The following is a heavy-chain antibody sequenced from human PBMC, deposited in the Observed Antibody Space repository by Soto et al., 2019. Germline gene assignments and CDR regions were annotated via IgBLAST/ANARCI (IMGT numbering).Heavy chain of an antibody. V-gene: IGHV4-59*01. J-gene: IGHJ5*02. D-gene: IGHD6-25*01. CDR3: ARDQLSSGLYVWFDP. CDR2: IYYDGST. CDR1: GGSISTYY. Sequence: HVQLQESGPGLVKPSETLSLTCIVSGGSISTYYWSWIRQPPGKGLEWIGYIYYDGSTSYNPSLRSRVTISVHTSKNQFSLILSSVTSADTAVYYCARDQLSSGLYVWFDPWGQGTLVTVSS.